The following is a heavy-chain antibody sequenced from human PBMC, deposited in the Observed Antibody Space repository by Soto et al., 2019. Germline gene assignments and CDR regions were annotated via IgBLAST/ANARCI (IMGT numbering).Heavy chain of an antibody. CDR2: IGAGGDIT. CDR1: GFSFSDFA. Sequence: GGSLRLSCAASGFSFSDFAMSWVRQAPGKGLEWVSGIGAGGDITFYADSVKGRFGISRDNSKNTVYLQVNSLRAEDTAVYFCAKDDFTDRGEDYFDQWGPGTLVIVSS. D-gene: IGHD2-21*01. CDR3: AKDDFTDRGEDYFDQ. J-gene: IGHJ4*02. V-gene: IGHV3-23*01.